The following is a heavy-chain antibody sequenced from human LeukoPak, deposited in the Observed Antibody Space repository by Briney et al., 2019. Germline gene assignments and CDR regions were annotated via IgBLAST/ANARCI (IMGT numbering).Heavy chain of an antibody. V-gene: IGHV1-58*02. CDR2: IVVGSGNT. CDR3: AASMGYSYGPTPDY. CDR1: GFTFTSSA. D-gene: IGHD5-18*01. Sequence: SVKVSCKASGFTFTSSAMQRVRQARGQRLEWIGWIVVGSGNTNYAQKFQERVTITRDMSTSTAYMELSSLRSEDTAVYYCAASMGYSYGPTPDYWGQGTLVTVSS. J-gene: IGHJ4*02.